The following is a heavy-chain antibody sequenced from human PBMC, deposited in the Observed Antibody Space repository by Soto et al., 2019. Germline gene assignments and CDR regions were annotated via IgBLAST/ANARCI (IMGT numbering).Heavy chain of an antibody. CDR2: IWYDGSNK. D-gene: IGHD2-2*01. J-gene: IGHJ6*03. CDR1: GFTFSSYG. CDR3: ARDQRCSSTSCGLYYYYYMDV. V-gene: IGHV3-33*01. Sequence: GGSLRLSCAASGFTFSSYGMHWVRQAPGKGLEWVAVIWYDGSNKYYADSVKGRFTISRDNSKNTLYLQMNSLRAEDTAVYYCARDQRCSSTSCGLYYYYYMDVWGKGTTVTVSS.